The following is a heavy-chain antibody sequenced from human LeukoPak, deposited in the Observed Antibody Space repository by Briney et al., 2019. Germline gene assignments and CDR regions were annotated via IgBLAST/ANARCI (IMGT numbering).Heavy chain of an antibody. V-gene: IGHV3-30-3*01. J-gene: IGHJ6*02. CDR2: ISYDGSKK. Sequence: QPGRSLRLSCAASGFTFSSYAMHWVRQAPGKGLEWVAVISYDGSKKYYADSVKGRFTISRDNSKNTLYLQMNSLRDGDTAIYYCAVDHTSGTICHGLDVWGQGTTVTVSS. CDR3: AVDHTSGTICHGLDV. CDR1: GFTFSSYA. D-gene: IGHD2-8*01.